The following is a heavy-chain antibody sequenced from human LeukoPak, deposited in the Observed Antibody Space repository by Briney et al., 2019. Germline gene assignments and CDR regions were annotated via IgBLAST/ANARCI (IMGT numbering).Heavy chain of an antibody. CDR3: ARGLPRYTQWQYESPEYFQH. CDR2: INPSGGST. V-gene: IGHV1-46*01. Sequence: ASVKVSCKASGYTFTSYYMHWVRQAPGQGLEWMGIINPSGGSTSYAQKFQGRVTMTRDTSTSTVYMELSSLRSEDTAVYYCARGLPRYTQWQYESPEYFQHWGQGTLVTVSS. J-gene: IGHJ1*01. D-gene: IGHD3-16*02. CDR1: GYTFTSYY.